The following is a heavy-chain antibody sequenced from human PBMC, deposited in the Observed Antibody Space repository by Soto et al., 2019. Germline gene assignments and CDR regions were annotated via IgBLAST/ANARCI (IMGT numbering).Heavy chain of an antibody. V-gene: IGHV3-30-3*01. J-gene: IGHJ5*02. Sequence: GGSLRLSCAASGFTFSSYAMHWVRQAPGKGLEWVAVISYDGSNKYYADSVKGRFTISRDNSKNTLYLQMNSLRAEDTAVYYCARSHRKWELLYNWFDPWGQGTMVTVYS. CDR2: ISYDGSNK. CDR3: ARSHRKWELLYNWFDP. D-gene: IGHD1-26*01. CDR1: GFTFSSYA.